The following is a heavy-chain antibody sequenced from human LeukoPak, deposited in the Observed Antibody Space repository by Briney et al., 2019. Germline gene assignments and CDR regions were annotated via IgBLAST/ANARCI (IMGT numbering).Heavy chain of an antibody. CDR3: ARAPVYYYFDY. D-gene: IGHD6-6*01. Sequence: PGGSLRLSCAASGFTFSDYYMSWIRQAPGKGLEWVSYISSSASTISYADSVKGRFTISRDNAKNSLSLQMNSLRAEDTAVYYCARAPVYYYFDYWGQGTLVTVSS. CDR2: ISSSASTI. CDR1: GFTFSDYY. V-gene: IGHV3-11*01. J-gene: IGHJ4*02.